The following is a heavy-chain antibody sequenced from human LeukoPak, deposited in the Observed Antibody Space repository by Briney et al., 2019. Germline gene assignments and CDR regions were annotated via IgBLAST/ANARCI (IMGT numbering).Heavy chain of an antibody. CDR2: INPNSGGT. CDR1: GYTFTGYY. J-gene: IGHJ4*02. V-gene: IGHV1-2*02. D-gene: IGHD3-22*01. CDR3: ARDRSGITMIVVALYFDY. Sequence: PSVKVSCKASGYTFTGYYMHWVRQAPGQGLEWMGWINPNSGGTNYAQKFQGRVTMTRDTSISTAYMELSRLRSDDTAVYYCARDRSGITMIVVALYFDYWGEGTLVTVSS.